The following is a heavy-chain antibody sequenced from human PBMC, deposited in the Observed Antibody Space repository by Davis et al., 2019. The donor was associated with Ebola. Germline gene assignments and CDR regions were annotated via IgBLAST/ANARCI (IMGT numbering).Heavy chain of an antibody. CDR3: ARESGGGIDY. V-gene: IGHV3-49*04. J-gene: IGHJ4*02. CDR2: IRNKAYGGTT. Sequence: GGSLRLSCAASGFTFSSYEMNWVRQTPRKGLEWVGFIRNKAYGGTTEYAASVKGRFTISRDDSGNIAYLQMNSLKIEDTAVYYCARESGGGIDYWGQGTLVTVSS. CDR1: GFTFSSYE. D-gene: IGHD1-26*01.